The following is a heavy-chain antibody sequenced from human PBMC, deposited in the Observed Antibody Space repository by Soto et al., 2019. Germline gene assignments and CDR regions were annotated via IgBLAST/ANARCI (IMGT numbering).Heavy chain of an antibody. Sequence: QVQLQQWGAGLLKPSETLSLTCAVYGGSFSSYYWSWIRQPPGKGLEWIGQINHYGSTDYNPSLKSRVTISVDTSKNHFSLRLSSLTAADTAMYYCATHCSSTSCYYTFDPWGQGTLVTVSS. CDR2: INHYGST. V-gene: IGHV4-34*01. J-gene: IGHJ5*02. CDR3: ATHCSSTSCYYTFDP. CDR1: GGSFSSYY. D-gene: IGHD2-2*01.